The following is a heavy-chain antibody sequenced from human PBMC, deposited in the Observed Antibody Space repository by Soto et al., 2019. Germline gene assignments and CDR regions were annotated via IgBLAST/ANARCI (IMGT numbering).Heavy chain of an antibody. CDR3: TTGSSSH. Sequence: PGGSLRLSCAASGFTFSNAWMSWVRQAPGKGLEWVGHIKSKTDGGTTEYAAPVKGRFTISRDDSKNTLFLQMNSLKTEDTAVYYCTTGSSSHWGQRTLVTVSS. CDR1: GFTFSNAW. J-gene: IGHJ4*02. CDR2: IKSKTDGGTT. V-gene: IGHV3-15*01. D-gene: IGHD2-2*01.